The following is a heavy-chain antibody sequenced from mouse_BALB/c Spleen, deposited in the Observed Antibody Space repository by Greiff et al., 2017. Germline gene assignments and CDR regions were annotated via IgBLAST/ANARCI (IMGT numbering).Heavy chain of an antibody. D-gene: IGHD2-4*01. CDR1: GYTFTSYW. Sequence: VQLQQSGAELVRPGASVKLSCKASGYTFTSYWMHWVKQRPGQGLEWIGEINPSNGRTNYNEKFKSKATLTVDKSSSTAYMQLSSLTSEDSAVYYCAAMITLDYWGQGTTLTVSS. J-gene: IGHJ2*01. CDR2: INPSNGRT. V-gene: IGHV1S81*02. CDR3: AAMITLDY.